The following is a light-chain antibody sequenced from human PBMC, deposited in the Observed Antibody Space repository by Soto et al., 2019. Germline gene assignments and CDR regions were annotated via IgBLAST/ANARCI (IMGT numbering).Light chain of an antibody. CDR3: QQYGSSSWT. Sequence: EMVLTQSPGTLSLSPGARATLSCRASQSVSSSYLAWYQQKPGQAPRLLIYGASSRATGIPDRFSGSGSGTDFTLTIIRLEPEDFAVYYCQQYGSSSWTFGQGTKVEGK. CDR1: QSVSSSY. V-gene: IGKV3-20*01. J-gene: IGKJ1*01. CDR2: GAS.